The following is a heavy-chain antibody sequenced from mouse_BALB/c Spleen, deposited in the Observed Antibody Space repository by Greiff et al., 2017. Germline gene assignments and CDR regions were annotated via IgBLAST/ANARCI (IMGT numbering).Heavy chain of an antibody. CDR3: ARPGSSGSLAWFAY. V-gene: IGHV5-12-2*01. Sequence: EVKLVESGGGLVQPGGSLKLSCAASGFTFSSYTMSWVRQTPEKRLEWVAYISNGGGSTYYPDTVKGRFTISRDNAKNTLYLQMSSLKSEDTAMYYCARPGSSGSLAWFAYWGQGTLVTVSA. D-gene: IGHD3-1*01. J-gene: IGHJ3*01. CDR2: ISNGGGST. CDR1: GFTFSSYT.